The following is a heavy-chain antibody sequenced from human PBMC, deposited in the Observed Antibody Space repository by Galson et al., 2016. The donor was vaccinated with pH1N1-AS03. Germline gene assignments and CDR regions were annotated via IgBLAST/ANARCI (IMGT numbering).Heavy chain of an antibody. Sequence: SLRLSCAASGFTVSSLTMHWVRQTPDKGLEWLAVISYDGSDRYYADSVKGRFTISRDHSKNTVYLQMNSLSGDDTAVYFCAGRGGLSGASAVYGMDVWGRGTAVTVSS. CDR1: GFTVSSLT. D-gene: IGHD1-26*01. CDR2: ISYDGSDR. J-gene: IGHJ6*02. V-gene: IGHV3-30*04. CDR3: AGRGGLSGASAVYGMDV.